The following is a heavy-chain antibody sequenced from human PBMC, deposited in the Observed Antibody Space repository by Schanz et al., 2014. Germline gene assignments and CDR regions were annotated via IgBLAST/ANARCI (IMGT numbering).Heavy chain of an antibody. CDR2: IYYSGST. CDR1: GGSISSFY. V-gene: IGHV4-59*12. CDR3: ARGGRTTYNYYYGMDV. J-gene: IGHJ6*02. D-gene: IGHD1-1*01. Sequence: QVQLQQWGAGLLKPSETLSLTCTVSGGSISSFYWSWIRQPPGKGLEWIANIYYSGSTYYNPSLKSRVTKEVDTAKTQFSRNLSSVPAADPAVYYCARGGRTTYNYYYGMDVWGQGTTVTVSS.